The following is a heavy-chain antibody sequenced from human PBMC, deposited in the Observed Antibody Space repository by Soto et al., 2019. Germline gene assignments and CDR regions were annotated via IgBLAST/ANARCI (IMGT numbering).Heavy chain of an antibody. CDR3: ARRKGWDFDSTGYLFDF. Sequence: GESLKISCKGSGYTFTSYWIGWVRQMPGKGLEWMGIIYPGDSETRYSPSFQGQVTISADRSISPAYLQWSSLKASDTAMYYCARRKGWDFDSTGYLFDFWGQGTLVTVSS. D-gene: IGHD3-22*01. V-gene: IGHV5-51*01. J-gene: IGHJ4*02. CDR1: GYTFTSYW. CDR2: IYPGDSET.